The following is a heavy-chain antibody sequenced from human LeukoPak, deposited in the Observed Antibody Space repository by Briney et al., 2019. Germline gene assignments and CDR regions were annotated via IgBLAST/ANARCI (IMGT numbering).Heavy chain of an antibody. CDR2: IYYSGST. D-gene: IGHD1-20*01. CDR3: ARHDITTAGLDWFDP. J-gene: IGHJ5*02. Sequence: PSETLSLTCTVSGGSISSSSYYWGWIRQPPGKGLEWLGSIYYSGSTYYNPSLKSRVTISVDTSKNQFSLKLSSVPAADTAVYYCARHDITTAGLDWFDPWGQGTLVTVSS. CDR1: GGSISSSSYY. V-gene: IGHV4-39*01.